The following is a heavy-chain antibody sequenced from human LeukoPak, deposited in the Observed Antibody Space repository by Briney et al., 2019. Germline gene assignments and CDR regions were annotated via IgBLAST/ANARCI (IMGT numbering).Heavy chain of an antibody. D-gene: IGHD3-10*01. CDR2: IYYSGST. CDR3: ARDRLSYYGSGILSWFDP. CDR1: GGSISSHY. V-gene: IGHV4-59*11. J-gene: IGHJ5*02. Sequence: SETLSLTCTVSGGSISSHYWSWIRQPPGKGLEWIGYIYYSGSTNYNPSLKSRVTISVDTSKNQFSLKLSSVTAADTAVYYCARDRLSYYGSGILSWFDPWGQGTLVTVSS.